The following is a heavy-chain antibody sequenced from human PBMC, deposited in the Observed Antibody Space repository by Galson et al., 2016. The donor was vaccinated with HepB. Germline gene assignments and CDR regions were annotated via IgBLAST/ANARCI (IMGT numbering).Heavy chain of an antibody. CDR1: GFTFSSYA. CDR2: ISASSGFT. J-gene: IGHJ6*03. V-gene: IGHV3-23*01. Sequence: SLRLSCAASGFTFSSYAMSWVRQAPGKGLEWVSSISASSGFTYYVDSVRGRLTISRDNSRNTLYLQMNSLRAEDTAVYFCAKAPGTDYYYMDVWGKGTTVTVSS. CDR3: AKAPGTDYYYMDV.